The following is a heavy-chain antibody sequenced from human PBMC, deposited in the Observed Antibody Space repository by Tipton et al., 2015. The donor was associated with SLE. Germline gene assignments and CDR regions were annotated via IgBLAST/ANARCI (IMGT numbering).Heavy chain of an antibody. J-gene: IGHJ3*02. CDR3: AREIAYGAFDI. D-gene: IGHD2-21*01. CDR1: GGSIRSGGYY. Sequence: TLSLTCTVSGGSIRSGGYYWSWIRQPPGKGLEWIGYIYYSGRTNYNPSLKSRVTISVDTSKNQFSLKLSSVTAADTAVYYCAREIAYGAFDIWGQGTMVTVSS. V-gene: IGHV4-61*08. CDR2: IYYSGRT.